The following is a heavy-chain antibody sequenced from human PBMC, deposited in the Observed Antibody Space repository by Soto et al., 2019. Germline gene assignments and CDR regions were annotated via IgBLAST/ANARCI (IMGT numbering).Heavy chain of an antibody. D-gene: IGHD2-15*01. Sequence: SETLSLTCTVSGDSISSGGYYWSWIRQHPGKGLEWIGYIYYSGSTYYNPSLKSRVTISVDTSKNQFSLKLSSVTAADTAVYYCARGFGIVVVVAATKIWGFDPWGQGTLVTVSS. CDR3: ARGFGIVVVVAATKIWGFDP. CDR1: GDSISSGGYY. CDR2: IYYSGST. V-gene: IGHV4-31*03. J-gene: IGHJ5*02.